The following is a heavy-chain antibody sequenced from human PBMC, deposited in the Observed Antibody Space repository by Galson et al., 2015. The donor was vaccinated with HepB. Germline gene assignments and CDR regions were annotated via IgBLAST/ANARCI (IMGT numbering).Heavy chain of an antibody. J-gene: IGHJ4*02. D-gene: IGHD3-10*01. CDR1: GYTFTGYY. CDR3: ARGVRLYGSGRHYDY. V-gene: IGHV1-2*02. Sequence: SVKVSCKASGYTFTGYYMHWVRQAPGQGLEWMGWINPNSGGTNYAQKFQGRVTMTRDTSISTAYMELSRLRSDDTAVYYCARGVRLYGSGRHYDYWGQGTLVTVSS. CDR2: INPNSGGT.